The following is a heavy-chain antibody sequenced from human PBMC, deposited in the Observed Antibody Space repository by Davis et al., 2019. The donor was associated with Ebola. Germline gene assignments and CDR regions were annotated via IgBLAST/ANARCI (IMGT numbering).Heavy chain of an antibody. J-gene: IGHJ4*02. Sequence: HTGGSLRLSCAVSGFTFSNKWMHWFRQAPGKGLVWVSLINVDGSITGYADSVKGRFTISRDNAKNTLSLQMTALRAEDTAVYYCAKDLYYGDSDYWGQGVLVSVSS. CDR1: GFTFSNKW. CDR2: INVDGSIT. CDR3: AKDLYYGDSDY. D-gene: IGHD4-17*01. V-gene: IGHV3-74*01.